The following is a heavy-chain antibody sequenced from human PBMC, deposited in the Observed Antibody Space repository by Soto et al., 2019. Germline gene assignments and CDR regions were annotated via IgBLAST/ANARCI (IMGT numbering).Heavy chain of an antibody. CDR1: GFTFSSYA. CDR2: ISYDGSNK. V-gene: IGHV3-30-3*01. J-gene: IGHJ6*02. CDR3: ARGHSNYVGYYYYYGMDV. Sequence: GGSLRLSCAASGFTFSSYAMHWVRQAPGKGLEWVAVISYDGSNKYYADSVKGRFTISRDNSKNTLYLQMNSLRAEDTAVYYCARGHSNYVGYYYYYGMDVWGQGTTVTVSS. D-gene: IGHD4-4*01.